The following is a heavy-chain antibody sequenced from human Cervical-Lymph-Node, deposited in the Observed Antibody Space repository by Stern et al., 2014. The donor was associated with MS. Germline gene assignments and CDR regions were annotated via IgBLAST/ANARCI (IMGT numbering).Heavy chain of an antibody. Sequence: VQLVESGAEVKRPGSSVMLSCKASGNTFRNDAINWVRQAPGQVLEWMGGIIPLYGTASYAQKFKDRVSITADKSTQTVFLDVNRLTSEDTAVYYCARDSPIFPKPLKGEIDYWGQGTLVTVSS. CDR2: IIPLYGTA. J-gene: IGHJ4*02. V-gene: IGHV1-69*06. CDR1: GNTFRNDA. D-gene: IGHD3-16*01. CDR3: ARDSPIFPKPLKGEIDY.